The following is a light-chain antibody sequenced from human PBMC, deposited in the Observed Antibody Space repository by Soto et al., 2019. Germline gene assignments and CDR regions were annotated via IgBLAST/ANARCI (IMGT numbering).Light chain of an antibody. Sequence: EIVLTQSPGTLSLSPGESATLSCRASQSVSSSYLAWYQQKPGQAPRLLIYGASSRATGIPDRFSGSGSGTDFTLTISRLEPEDFAVYYWQQYDSSPITFGQGTRLEIK. CDR1: QSVSSSY. J-gene: IGKJ5*01. CDR2: GAS. V-gene: IGKV3-20*01. CDR3: QQYDSSPIT.